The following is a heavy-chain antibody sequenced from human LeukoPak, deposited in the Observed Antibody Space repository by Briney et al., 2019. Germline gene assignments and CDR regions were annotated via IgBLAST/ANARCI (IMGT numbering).Heavy chain of an antibody. D-gene: IGHD4-23*01. J-gene: IGHJ6*02. CDR2: ISWNSGSI. Sequence: GRSLRLSCAASGFTFDDYAMHWVRQAPGKGLEWVSGISWNSGSIGYADSVKGRFTISRDNAKNSLYLQMNSLRAEDTALYYCAKGGSPDYGGNRYYYYGMDVWGQGTTVTVSS. V-gene: IGHV3-9*01. CDR1: GFTFDDYA. CDR3: AKGGSPDYGGNRYYYYGMDV.